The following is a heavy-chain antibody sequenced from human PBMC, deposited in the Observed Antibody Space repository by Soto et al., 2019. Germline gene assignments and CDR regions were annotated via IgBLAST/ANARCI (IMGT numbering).Heavy chain of an antibody. Sequence: PGGSLRLSCAASGFTFSSYSMNWVRQAPGKGLEWVSYISSSSSTIYYADSVKGRFTISRDNAKNSLYLQMNSLRAEDTAVYYCARELAYDYIWGSYRPFDYWGQGTLVTVSS. V-gene: IGHV3-48*01. D-gene: IGHD3-16*02. J-gene: IGHJ4*02. CDR1: GFTFSSYS. CDR2: ISSSSSTI. CDR3: ARELAYDYIWGSYRPFDY.